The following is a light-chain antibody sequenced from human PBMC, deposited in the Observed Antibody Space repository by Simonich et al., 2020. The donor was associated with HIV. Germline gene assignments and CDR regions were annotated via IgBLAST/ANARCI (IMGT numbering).Light chain of an antibody. CDR1: SSNIGAGYD. V-gene: IGLV1-40*01. CDR3: QSYDSSLSGWV. J-gene: IGLJ3*02. Sequence: QSVLTQPPSVSGAPGQRVTISCTGSSSNIGAGYDVHWYQQLPGTAPKLLSYGNSHRPSGVPERFSGSKSGTSASLAITGLQAEDEADYYCQSYDSSLSGWVFGGGTKLTVL. CDR2: GNS.